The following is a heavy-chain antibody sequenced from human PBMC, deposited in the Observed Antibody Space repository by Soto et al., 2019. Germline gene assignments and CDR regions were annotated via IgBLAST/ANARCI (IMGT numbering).Heavy chain of an antibody. D-gene: IGHD2-2*02. V-gene: IGHV1-2*02. CDR1: GYTFSGYH. Sequence: QEQLVQSGAEVKKPGASLKVSCKASGYTFSGYHIHWLRQAPGQGLEWMGWIKSNSGGTNYPQKFQGRVTVTRDTPTNTAYMELSRLTSDDTAAYYCARSITEGYCTIPGGYTRPPYGIDVWGQGTTVTVSS. J-gene: IGHJ6*02. CDR2: IKSNSGGT. CDR3: ARSITEGYCTIPGGYTRPPYGIDV.